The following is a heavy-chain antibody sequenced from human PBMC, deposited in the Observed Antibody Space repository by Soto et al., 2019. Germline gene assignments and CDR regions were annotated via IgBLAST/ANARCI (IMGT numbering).Heavy chain of an antibody. CDR1: GFTFSSYT. CDR2: ISYDGTNK. D-gene: IGHD3-22*01. Sequence: QVQLVESGGGVVHPGRSLRLSCAASGFTFSSYTMHWVRQAPGKGLEWVAVISYDGTNKDYADSVKGRFTISRDKSKNTLYLQMNSLRAEDTTVFYCARPFDSSGYWLRNYLDYRGQGTLVTVSS. V-gene: IGHV3-30-3*01. CDR3: ARPFDSSGYWLRNYLDY. J-gene: IGHJ4*02.